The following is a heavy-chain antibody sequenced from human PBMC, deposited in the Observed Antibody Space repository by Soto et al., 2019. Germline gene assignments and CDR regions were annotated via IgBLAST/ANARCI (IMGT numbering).Heavy chain of an antibody. D-gene: IGHD1-1*01. CDR2: IYATGTT. V-gene: IGHV4-4*07. Sequence: ETLSITSTVSGASISGFYWSWIRKSAGKGLEWIGRIYATGTTDYNPSLKSRVMMSVDTSKKQFSLKLRSVTAADTAVYYCVRDGTKTLRDWFDPWGQGISVTGSS. J-gene: IGHJ5*02. CDR3: VRDGTKTLRDWFDP. CDR1: GASISGFY.